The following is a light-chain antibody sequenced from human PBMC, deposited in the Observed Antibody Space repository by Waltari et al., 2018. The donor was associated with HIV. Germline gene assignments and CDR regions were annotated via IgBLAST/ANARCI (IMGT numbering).Light chain of an antibody. J-gene: IGLJ2*01. CDR3: SSFTTTSTLL. Sequence: QSALTQPASVSGSPGQSITVSCTGTSSDVGAYNYVSWYQRTPGTAPKLVIYEVRYRPSGISNRSSGSKSGNTAALTISGLQTEDEADYYCSSFTTTSTLLFGGGTKVTVL. CDR2: EVR. V-gene: IGLV2-14*01. CDR1: SSDVGAYNY.